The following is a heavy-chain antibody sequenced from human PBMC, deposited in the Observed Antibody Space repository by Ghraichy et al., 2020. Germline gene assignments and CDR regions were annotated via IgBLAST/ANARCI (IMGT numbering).Heavy chain of an antibody. Sequence: GGSLRLSCAASGFTFSRYDMSWVRQAPGKGLEWVSAISGSGGNTYYADSVKGRFTISRDNSKNTLYQLMNSLTAEDTAVYYCAIPLTGDYFDFWGQGTLVTVSS. J-gene: IGHJ4*02. CDR3: AIPLTGDYFDF. CDR1: GFTFSRYD. CDR2: ISGSGGNT. D-gene: IGHD7-27*01. V-gene: IGHV3-23*01.